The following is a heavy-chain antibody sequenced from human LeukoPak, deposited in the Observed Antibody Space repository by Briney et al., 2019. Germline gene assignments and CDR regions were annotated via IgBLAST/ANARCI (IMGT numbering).Heavy chain of an antibody. Sequence: PGGSLRLSCAASGSTFSTYAMSWVRQAPGKGLEWVSAISGSGRSTYCAASVKGRFTISRDNSKNTLFLQMYSLRAEDTALYYCAKGRQLVTDWFDPWGQGTLVTVSS. D-gene: IGHD6-6*01. CDR1: GSTFSTYA. J-gene: IGHJ5*02. V-gene: IGHV3-23*01. CDR3: AKGRQLVTDWFDP. CDR2: ISGSGRST.